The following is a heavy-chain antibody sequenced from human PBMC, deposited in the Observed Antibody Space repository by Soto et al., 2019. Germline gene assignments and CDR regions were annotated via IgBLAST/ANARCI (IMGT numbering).Heavy chain of an antibody. CDR1: GGTFSSYA. CDR3: AGVPYCSGGSCYPDAFDI. Sequence: SVKVSCKASGGTFSSYAISWVRQAPGQGLEWMGGIIPIFGTANYAQKFQGRVTITADESTSTAYMELSSLRSEDTAVYYCAGVPYCSGGSCYPDAFDIWGQGTMVTVS. V-gene: IGHV1-69*13. D-gene: IGHD2-15*01. CDR2: IIPIFGTA. J-gene: IGHJ3*02.